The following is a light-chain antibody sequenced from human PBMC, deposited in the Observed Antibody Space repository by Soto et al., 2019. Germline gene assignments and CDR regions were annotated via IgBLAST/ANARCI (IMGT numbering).Light chain of an antibody. Sequence: EIVMTQSPATLSVSPGERTTLSCRASQSVSSNLAWYQQKPGQAPRLLIYDASTRATGIPARFSGNGFATDFTLTISSLQSEDFAVYYCQQYNKRPLTLGGGTKVDLK. V-gene: IGKV3-15*01. CDR3: QQYNKRPLT. J-gene: IGKJ4*01. CDR2: DAS. CDR1: QSVSSN.